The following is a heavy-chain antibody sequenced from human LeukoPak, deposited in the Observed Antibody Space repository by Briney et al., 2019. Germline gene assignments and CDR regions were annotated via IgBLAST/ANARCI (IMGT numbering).Heavy chain of an antibody. Sequence: SGGSLRLSCAASGFTFSTYSLNWVRQAPGKGLEWVSYISSSGTTTEYADSVKGRFTTSRDNAKNSLSLQMNSLRDEDTAVYYCARDYGWSFDYWGQGTLVTVSS. CDR2: ISSSGTTT. CDR1: GFTFSTYS. V-gene: IGHV3-48*02. CDR3: ARDYGWSFDY. J-gene: IGHJ4*02. D-gene: IGHD6-19*01.